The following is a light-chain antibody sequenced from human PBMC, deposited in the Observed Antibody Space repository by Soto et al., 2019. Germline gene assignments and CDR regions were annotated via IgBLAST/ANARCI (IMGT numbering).Light chain of an antibody. CDR3: QAWDSSTGV. Sequence: SYELTQPPSVSMSPEQTASITCSGDKLGDKYACWYQQKPGQSPVLVIYQDSKRPSGIPERFSGSSSGNTATLTISGTHAMDEADYYCQAWDSSTGVFGTGTKLTVL. J-gene: IGLJ1*01. CDR2: QDS. CDR1: KLGDKY. V-gene: IGLV3-1*01.